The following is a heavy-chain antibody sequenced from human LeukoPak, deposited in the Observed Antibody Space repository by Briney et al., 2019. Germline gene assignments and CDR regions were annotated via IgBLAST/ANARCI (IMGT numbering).Heavy chain of an antibody. V-gene: IGHV3-64*02. CDR3: ARELDGSGSFDY. D-gene: IGHD3-10*01. Sequence: GGSLRLSCAASGFTFSRYTMHWVRQAPGKRLEYFSAISSNGRSTYYADSVEGRFTLSRDNSKNTLYLQMGSLRIEDTAVYYCARELDGSGSFDYWGQGTLVTVSS. CDR1: GFTFSRYT. J-gene: IGHJ4*02. CDR2: ISSNGRST.